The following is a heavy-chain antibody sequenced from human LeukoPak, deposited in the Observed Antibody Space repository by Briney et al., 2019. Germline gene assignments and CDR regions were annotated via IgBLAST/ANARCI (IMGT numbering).Heavy chain of an antibody. CDR2: IYYSGST. CDR3: ARSAPSVEIGGWFDP. V-gene: IGHV4-59*12. CDR1: GGSISSYY. J-gene: IGHJ5*02. Sequence: SETLSLTCTVSGGSISSYYWSWIRQPPGKGLEWIGYIYYSGSTNYNPSLKSRVTISVDTSKNQFSLKLSSVTAADTAVYYCARSAPSVEIGGWFDPWGQGTLVTVSS.